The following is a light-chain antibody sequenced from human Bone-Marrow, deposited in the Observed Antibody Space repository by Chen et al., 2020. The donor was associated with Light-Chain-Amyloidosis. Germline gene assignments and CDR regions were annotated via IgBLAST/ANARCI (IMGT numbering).Light chain of an antibody. CDR3: QSADSSCTDEVI. CDR2: RDT. V-gene: IGLV3-25*03. J-gene: IGLJ2*01. Sequence: SYELTQPPSVSVSPGQTARITCSGDDLPTKYSYWYQQKPGQAPVLVIHRDTERPSGISERFSGSSSGTPATLTISGVQVEDEADYHCQSADSSCTDEVIFGGGTKLTVL. CDR1: DLPTKY.